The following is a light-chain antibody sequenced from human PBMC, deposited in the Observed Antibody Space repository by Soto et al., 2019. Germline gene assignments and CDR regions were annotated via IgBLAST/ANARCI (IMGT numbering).Light chain of an antibody. CDR3: SSHTSGSTRV. CDR1: SSDVGGYDY. Sequence: QSVLTQPASASGSPGQSIAISCTGTSSDVGGYDYVSWYQQQPDKAPKLMIYEVTQRPSGVSNRFSGSKSGNTASLTISGLQAEDEADYYCSSHTSGSTRVFGTGTKVTVL. J-gene: IGLJ1*01. V-gene: IGLV2-14*01. CDR2: EVT.